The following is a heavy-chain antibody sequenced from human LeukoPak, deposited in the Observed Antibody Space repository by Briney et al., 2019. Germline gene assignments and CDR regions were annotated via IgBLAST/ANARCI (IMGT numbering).Heavy chain of an antibody. CDR1: GFTFSSYD. CDR2: IKQDGSEK. Sequence: GSLRLSCAASGFTFSSYDMDWVRQAPGKGLEWVANIKQDGSEKYYVHSVKGRFTVSRDNAKNSLYLQMNSLRAEDTAVYYCARAMDVWGQGTTVTVSS. CDR3: ARAMDV. V-gene: IGHV3-7*01. J-gene: IGHJ6*02.